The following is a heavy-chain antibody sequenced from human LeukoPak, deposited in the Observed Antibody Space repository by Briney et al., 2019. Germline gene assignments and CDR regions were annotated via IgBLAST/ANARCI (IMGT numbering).Heavy chain of an antibody. V-gene: IGHV4-59*01. CDR3: ARHSSIWYPFDK. CDR1: GGSISNYC. D-gene: IGHD6-13*01. CDR2: ISHSGST. J-gene: IGHJ4*02. Sequence: SETLSLTCTVSGGSISNYCWSWIRQPPGKELEWIAYISHSGSTDYNPSLKSRATISVDTSKSQFSLRLSSVTAADTAVYFCARHSSIWYPFDKWGRGTLVTVSS.